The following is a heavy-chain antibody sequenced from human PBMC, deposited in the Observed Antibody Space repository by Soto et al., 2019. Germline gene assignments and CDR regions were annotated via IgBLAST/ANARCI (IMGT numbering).Heavy chain of an antibody. V-gene: IGHV1-24*01. J-gene: IGHJ3*02. Sequence: QVQLVQSGAEVKKPGASVKVSCKVSGYTLTELSIHWVRQAPVKGLEWMGGFDPEQGKIIYAQKFLGRVSMTEDTSTDTAYMELSSLRSVDTALYYCATTYLVEAFDIWGQGTMVSVSS. CDR2: FDPEQGKI. CDR1: GYTLTELS. CDR3: ATTYLVEAFDI. D-gene: IGHD3-10*01.